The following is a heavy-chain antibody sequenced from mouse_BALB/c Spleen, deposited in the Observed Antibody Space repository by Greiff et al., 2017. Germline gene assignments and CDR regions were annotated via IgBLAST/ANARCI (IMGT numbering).Heavy chain of an antibody. CDR2: INPGSGGT. D-gene: IGHD2-3*01. CDR3: ARDGGYAMDY. Sequence: QVQPQQSGAELVRPGTSVKVSCKASGYAFTNYLIEWVKQRPGQGLEWIGVINPGSGGTNYNEKFKGKATLTADKSSSTAYMQLSSLTSDDSAVYFCARDGGYAMDYWGQGTSVTVSS. CDR1: GYAFTNYL. J-gene: IGHJ4*01. V-gene: IGHV1-54*01.